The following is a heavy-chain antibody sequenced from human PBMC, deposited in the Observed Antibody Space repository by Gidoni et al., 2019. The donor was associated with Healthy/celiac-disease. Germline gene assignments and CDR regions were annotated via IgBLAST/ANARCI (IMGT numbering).Heavy chain of an antibody. CDR3: ARIQRRRGLYYYYYGMDV. V-gene: IGHV4-39*07. Sequence: QLQLQESGPGLVKPSETLSLTCTVSGGSISSSSYYWGWIRQPPGKGLEWIGSIYYSGSTYYNPSLKSRVTISVDTSKNQFSLKLSSVTAADTAVYYCARIQRRRGLYYYYYGMDVWGQGTTVTVSS. J-gene: IGHJ6*02. D-gene: IGHD3-16*01. CDR2: IYYSGST. CDR1: GGSISSSSYY.